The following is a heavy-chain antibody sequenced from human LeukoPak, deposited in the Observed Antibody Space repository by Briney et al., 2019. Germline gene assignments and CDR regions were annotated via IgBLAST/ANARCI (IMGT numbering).Heavy chain of an antibody. CDR2: IFHSGST. V-gene: IGHV4-4*02. CDR1: SGSIFSSNW. J-gene: IGHJ4*02. D-gene: IGHD2-2*01. CDR3: ARSPTKRVPEDY. Sequence: SETLSLTCAVSSGSIFSSNWWSWVRQPPGKGLEWIGQIFHSGSTTYSPSLKSRVTISVDKAKNQFSLRLTSVTAADTAVYYCARSPTKRVPEDYWGQGTLVTVSS.